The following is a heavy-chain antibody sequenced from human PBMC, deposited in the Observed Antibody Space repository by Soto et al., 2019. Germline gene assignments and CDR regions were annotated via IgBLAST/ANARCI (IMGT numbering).Heavy chain of an antibody. J-gene: IGHJ4*02. D-gene: IGHD6-6*01. CDR2: INPSGGST. Sequence: QVQLVQSGAEVKKPGASVKVSCKASGYTFTSYYMHWVRQAPGQGLEWIGIINPSGGSTSYEQKFQGRGTLTRDTSTSTVYLELSSLRSEDTAVYYCARALPRIAASREGDYWGQGTLVTVSS. CDR3: ARALPRIAASREGDY. CDR1: GYTFTSYY. V-gene: IGHV1-46*01.